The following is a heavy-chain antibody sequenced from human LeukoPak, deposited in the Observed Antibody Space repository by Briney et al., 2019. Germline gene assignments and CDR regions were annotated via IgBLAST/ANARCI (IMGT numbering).Heavy chain of an antibody. D-gene: IGHD2-2*01. J-gene: IGHJ4*02. Sequence: GGSLRLSCAASGFTFSSYSMNWVRQAPGKGLEWVSAISGSGGSTYYADSVKGRFTISRDNSKNTLYLQMNSLRAEDTAVYYCAKTIYQLLRGFDYWGQGTLVTVSS. CDR3: AKTIYQLLRGFDY. CDR2: ISGSGGST. CDR1: GFTFSSYS. V-gene: IGHV3-23*01.